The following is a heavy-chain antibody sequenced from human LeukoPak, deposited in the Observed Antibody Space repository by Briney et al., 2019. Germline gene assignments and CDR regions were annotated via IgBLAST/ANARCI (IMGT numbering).Heavy chain of an antibody. CDR2: INGDESEN. CDR3: SRGEGDDY. CDR1: GFTCSSYW. Sequence: GGSLRLSCAAYGFTCSSYWMGWVRQGPGKGLEWLTNINGDESENYYVESVKARFTISRDNAKNSLYLQMNSLRVYDTVMYYCSRGEGDDYWGQGTLVTVSS. V-gene: IGHV3-7*01. D-gene: IGHD3-10*01. J-gene: IGHJ4*02.